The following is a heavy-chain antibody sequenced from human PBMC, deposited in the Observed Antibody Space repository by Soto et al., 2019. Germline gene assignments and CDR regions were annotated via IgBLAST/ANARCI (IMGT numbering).Heavy chain of an antibody. CDR1: GFTVSSNY. J-gene: IGHJ3*02. CDR2: IYSGGST. V-gene: IGHV3-53*01. D-gene: IGHD4-17*01. Sequence: PGGSLRLSCAASGFTVSSNYMSWVRQAPGKGLEWVSVIYSGGSTYYADAVRGRFTISRHNSKNTLYLQMNSLRAEDTAVYYCAKGLYGASYGAFDIWGQGTMVTVSS. CDR3: AKGLYGASYGAFDI.